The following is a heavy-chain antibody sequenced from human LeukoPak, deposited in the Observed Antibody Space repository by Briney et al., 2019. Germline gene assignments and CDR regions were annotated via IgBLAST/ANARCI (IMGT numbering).Heavy chain of an antibody. J-gene: IGHJ3*02. Sequence: SETLSLTCTVSAGSISGYYWTWIRQPPGKGLEWIGNIYYTRNTDYNRSLKSRVTISIDTSKNQFSLKLSSVTAADTALYYCAREGVIATTYDAFDIWGQGTMVTVSS. CDR2: IYYTRNT. V-gene: IGHV4-59*01. CDR3: AREGVIATTYDAFDI. CDR1: AGSISGYY. D-gene: IGHD2-15*01.